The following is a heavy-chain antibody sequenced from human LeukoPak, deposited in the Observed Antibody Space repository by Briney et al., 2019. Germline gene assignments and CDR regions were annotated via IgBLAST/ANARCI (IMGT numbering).Heavy chain of an antibody. CDR3: TRDPLYGSGSYHFDY. CDR1: GLTFRTYG. V-gene: IGHV3-33*01. Sequence: GGSLRLSWAASGLTFRTYGMHWVRQAPGKGLEWVALIWYDGTNEYYADSVKGRFTIPRDNSKNTLYLQMNSLRAEDTAVYYCTRDPLYGSGSYHFDYWGQGTLVTVSS. CDR2: IWYDGTNE. J-gene: IGHJ4*02. D-gene: IGHD3-10*01.